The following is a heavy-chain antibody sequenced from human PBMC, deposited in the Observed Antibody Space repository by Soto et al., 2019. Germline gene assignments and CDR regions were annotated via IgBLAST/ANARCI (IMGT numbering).Heavy chain of an antibody. Sequence: GGSLRLSCAASGFTFSSFGMHWVRQAPGKGLDWVVVISYDGSEKYYSDSVKGRFTISRDNSKNTLYLQMNSLRVEDTAVYYCVGGYYYYYYAMDVSGPGTTLTVSS. CDR3: VGGYYYYYYAMDV. J-gene: IGHJ6*02. CDR2: ISYDGSEK. CDR1: GFTFSSFG. V-gene: IGHV3-30*03.